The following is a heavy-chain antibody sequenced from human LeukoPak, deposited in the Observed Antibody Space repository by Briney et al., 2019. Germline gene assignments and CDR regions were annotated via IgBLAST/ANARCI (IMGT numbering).Heavy chain of an antibody. CDR1: GQSFTTYW. CDR3: ATSESQTRFDY. CDR2: IFPGDSDT. J-gene: IGHJ4*02. D-gene: IGHD1/OR15-1a*01. V-gene: IGHV5-51*01. Sequence: GESLKISCKGSGQSFTTYWIGWVRRMPGKGLQWMGIIFPGDSDTVYSPSFQGQVTISADKSISTAYLQWSSLRASDAAIYYCATSESQTRFDYWGQGTLVTVSS.